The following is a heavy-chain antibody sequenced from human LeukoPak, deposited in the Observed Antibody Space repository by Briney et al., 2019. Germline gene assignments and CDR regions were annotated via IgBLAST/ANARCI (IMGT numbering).Heavy chain of an antibody. CDR3: ARDADSGYYYIDY. D-gene: IGHD3-10*01. CDR2: ISSGSTYI. Sequence: GGSLRLSCAASGFTFNSYWMHWVRQAPGKGLEWVSSISSGSTYIYYADSVKGRFTISRDNAKNSLYLQMNSLRADDTALYYCARDADSGYYYIDYWGRGTLVTVSS. J-gene: IGHJ4*02. V-gene: IGHV3-21*01. CDR1: GFTFNSYW.